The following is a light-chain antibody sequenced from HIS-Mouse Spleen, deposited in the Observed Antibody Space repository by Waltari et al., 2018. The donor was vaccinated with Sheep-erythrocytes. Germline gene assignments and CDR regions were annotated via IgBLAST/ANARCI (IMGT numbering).Light chain of an antibody. CDR2: NAS. CDR1: QSISSW. Sequence: DIQMTPSPSTLSASVGDRVTIPCRASQSISSWLARYQQKPGKAPKLLIYNASSLESGVPSRFSGSGSWTEFTLTISSLQPDDFATYYCQQYNSYPLTFGGGTKVEIK. J-gene: IGKJ4*01. V-gene: IGKV1-5*03. CDR3: QQYNSYPLT.